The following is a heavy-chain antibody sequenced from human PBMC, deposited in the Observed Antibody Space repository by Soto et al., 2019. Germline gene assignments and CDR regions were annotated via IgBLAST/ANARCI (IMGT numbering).Heavy chain of an antibody. CDR2: IYYSGST. D-gene: IGHD3-22*01. J-gene: IGHJ4*02. V-gene: IGHV4-59*08. CDR3: ARLGGYYPAFDS. CDR1: GGSISPYY. Sequence: PSETLSLTCTVSGGSISPYYWSWIRQPPGKGLEWIGYIYYSGSTTYNPSLKSRVNISVGTSQNQFSLNLSSVTAADTAVYYCARLGGYYPAFDSWGQGTLVTVSP.